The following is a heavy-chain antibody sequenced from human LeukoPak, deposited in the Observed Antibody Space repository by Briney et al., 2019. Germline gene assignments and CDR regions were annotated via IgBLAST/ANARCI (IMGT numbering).Heavy chain of an antibody. D-gene: IGHD2-15*01. Sequence: GGSLSLSCAASGLIFSNYAMSWVRQAPGKGLEWVSSITSGFTPHYADSVKGRFTISRDNSKNTFHLQMNGLRAEDTAVYYCAKDYSDSRVADVFFEYWGQGTLVTVSS. CDR1: GLIFSNYA. J-gene: IGHJ4*02. CDR3: AKDYSDSRVADVFFEY. V-gene: IGHV3-23*01. CDR2: ITSGFTP.